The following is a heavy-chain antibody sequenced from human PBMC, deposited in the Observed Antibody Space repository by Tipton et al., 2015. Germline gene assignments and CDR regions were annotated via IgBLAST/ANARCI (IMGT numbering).Heavy chain of an antibody. D-gene: IGHD3-16*01. CDR3: AIWGYTLGLDS. CDR2: ISGGGGST. V-gene: IGHV3-23*01. CDR1: GFTFSSYA. J-gene: IGHJ5*01. Sequence: SLRLSCAASGFTFSSYALSWVRQAPGKGLEWVSAISGGGGSTYYAGSVKGRFTISRDNSKNTLYLQMSSLRAEDTAVYYCAIWGYTLGLDSWGQGTLVTVSS.